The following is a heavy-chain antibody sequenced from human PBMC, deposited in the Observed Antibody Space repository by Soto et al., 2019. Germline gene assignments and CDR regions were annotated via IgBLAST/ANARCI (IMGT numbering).Heavy chain of an antibody. CDR2: IKSKTDGGTT. V-gene: IGHV3-15*07. CDR3: TTDTWGYYYYGMDV. CDR1: GFTFSNAW. D-gene: IGHD3-16*01. J-gene: IGHJ6*02. Sequence: GGSLRLSCAASGFTFSNAWMNWVRQAPGKGLEWVGRIKSKTDGGTTDYAAPVKGRFTISRDDSKNTLYLQMNSLKTEDTAVYYCTTDTWGYYYYGMDVWGQGTTVTVSS.